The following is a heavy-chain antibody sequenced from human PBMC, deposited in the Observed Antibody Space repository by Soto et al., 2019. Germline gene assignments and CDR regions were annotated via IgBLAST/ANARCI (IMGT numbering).Heavy chain of an antibody. CDR3: ARAQDFWSGYYTVDY. J-gene: IGHJ4*02. V-gene: IGHV4-31*03. CDR1: GGSISSGGYY. CDR2: IYYSGST. D-gene: IGHD3-3*01. Sequence: QVQLQESGPGLVKPSQTLSLTCTVSGGSISSGGYYWSWIRQHPGKGLEWIGYIYYSGSTYYNPSLKSRVTISVDTSKNQFSLKLSPVTAADTAVYYCARAQDFWSGYYTVDYWGQGTLVTVSS.